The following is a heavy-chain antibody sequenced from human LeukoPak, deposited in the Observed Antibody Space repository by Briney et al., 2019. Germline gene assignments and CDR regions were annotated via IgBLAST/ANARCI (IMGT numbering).Heavy chain of an antibody. CDR2: INHSGST. D-gene: IGHD3-3*01. Sequence: RSETLSLTCAVYGGSFSGYYWSWIRQPPGKGLEWIGEINHSGSTNYNPSLKSRVTISVDTSKNQFSLKLSSVTAADTAVYYCARGGTYYDFWSGYYSGYYYCGMDVWGQGTTVTVSS. CDR1: GGSFSGYY. CDR3: ARGGTYYDFWSGYYSGYYYCGMDV. J-gene: IGHJ6*02. V-gene: IGHV4-34*01.